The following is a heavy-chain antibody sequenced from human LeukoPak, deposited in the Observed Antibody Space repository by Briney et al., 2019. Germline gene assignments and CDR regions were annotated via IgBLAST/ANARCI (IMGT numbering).Heavy chain of an antibody. J-gene: IGHJ4*02. CDR2: INWNGGST. V-gene: IGHV3-20*04. D-gene: IGHD6-19*01. CDR3: ARAQGIAVAGTFGDDY. Sequence: GGSLRLSCAASGFTFDDYGMSWVRQAPGKGLEWVSGINWNGGSTGYADSVRGRFTISRDNAKNSLYLQMNSLRAEDTALYYCARAQGIAVAGTFGDDYWGQGTLVTVSS. CDR1: GFTFDDYG.